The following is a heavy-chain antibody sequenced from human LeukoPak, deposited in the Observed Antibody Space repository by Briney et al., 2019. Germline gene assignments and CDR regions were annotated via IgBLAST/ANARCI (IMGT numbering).Heavy chain of an antibody. Sequence: GGSLRLSCAASGFTFDDYAMHWVRQAPGKGLEWVSGISWNSGSIGYADSVKGRFIISRDNAKNSLYLQMNSLRPEDTALYHCAKDSLFDIAASWYFDLWGRGTLVTVSS. J-gene: IGHJ2*01. D-gene: IGHD6-13*01. CDR1: GFTFDDYA. CDR2: ISWNSGSI. CDR3: AKDSLFDIAASWYFDL. V-gene: IGHV3-9*01.